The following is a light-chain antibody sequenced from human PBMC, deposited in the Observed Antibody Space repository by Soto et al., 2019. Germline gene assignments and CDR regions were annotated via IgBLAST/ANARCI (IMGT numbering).Light chain of an antibody. Sequence: QSVLTQPASVSGSPGQSITISCTGTSSDVGGYNYVSWYQHHPGKAPKLMIYDVSNRPSGVSNLFSGSKPGNTASLTISGLQPEDEADYYCCSYTTSNTRQIVFGTGTKVTVL. CDR1: SSDVGGYNY. J-gene: IGLJ1*01. V-gene: IGLV2-14*03. CDR2: DVS. CDR3: CSYTTSNTRQIV.